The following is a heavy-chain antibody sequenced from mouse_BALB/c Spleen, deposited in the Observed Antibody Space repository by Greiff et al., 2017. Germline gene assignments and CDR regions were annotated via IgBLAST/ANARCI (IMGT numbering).Heavy chain of an antibody. J-gene: IGHJ3*01. CDR2: ISDGGSYT. Sequence: EVQLVESGGGLVKPGGSLKLSCAASGFTFSDYYMNWVRQTPEKRLEWVATISDGGSYTYYPDSVKGRFTISRDNATNNLYLRMSSLKSEDTAMYYCAGEGVSSVITTAGFAYWGQGTLVTVSA. CDR1: GFTFSDYY. D-gene: IGHD2-4*01. CDR3: AGEGVSSVITTAGFAY. V-gene: IGHV5-4*02.